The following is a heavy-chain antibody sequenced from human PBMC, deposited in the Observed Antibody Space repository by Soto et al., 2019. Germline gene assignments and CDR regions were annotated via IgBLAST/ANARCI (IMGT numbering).Heavy chain of an antibody. CDR3: ARGYKAAPGY. J-gene: IGHJ4*02. Sequence: SETLSLTCTVSGGSISSSSYYWGWIRQPPGKGLEWIGSIYYSGSTYYNPSLKSRVTISVDTSKNQFSLKLSSVTAADTAVYYCARGYKAAPGYWGQGTLVTVSS. V-gene: IGHV4-39*01. CDR1: GGSISSSSYY. D-gene: IGHD6-6*01. CDR2: IYYSGST.